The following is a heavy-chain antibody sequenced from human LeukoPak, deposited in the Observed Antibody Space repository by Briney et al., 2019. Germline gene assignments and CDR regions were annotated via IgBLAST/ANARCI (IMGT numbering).Heavy chain of an antibody. CDR3: ARDAPYYDFWGGYYYYYYMDV. Sequence: SETLSLTCTVSGGSISSGSYYWSWIRQPAGKGLEWIGRIYTSGSTNYNPSLKSRVTISVDTSKNQFSLKLSSVTAADTAVYYCARDAPYYDFWGGYYYYYYMDVWGKGTTVTVSS. CDR1: GGSISSGSYY. J-gene: IGHJ6*03. D-gene: IGHD3-3*01. V-gene: IGHV4-61*02. CDR2: IYTSGST.